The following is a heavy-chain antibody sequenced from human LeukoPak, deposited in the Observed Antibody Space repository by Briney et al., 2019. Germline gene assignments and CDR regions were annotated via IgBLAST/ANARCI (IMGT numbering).Heavy chain of an antibody. CDR3: ARVGWDGGSYYYYYGMDA. CDR2: IYYSGST. J-gene: IGHJ6*02. Sequence: PSETLSLTCTVSGGSISSYYWSWIRQPPGKRLEWIGHIYYSGSTNYNPSLKSRVTISVDTSKNQFSLKLSSVTAADTAVYYCARVGWDGGSYYYYYGMDAWGQGTTVTVSS. D-gene: IGHD1-26*01. CDR1: GGSISSYY. V-gene: IGHV4-59*01.